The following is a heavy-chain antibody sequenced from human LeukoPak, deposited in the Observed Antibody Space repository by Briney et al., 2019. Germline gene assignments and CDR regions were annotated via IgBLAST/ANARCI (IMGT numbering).Heavy chain of an antibody. D-gene: IGHD6-13*01. Sequence: GGSLRLSCAASEFIFSNYGMHWVRQAPGKGLEWVAFIRYDGSTKYFADSVKGRFTISRDTSKNTLYLHMNSLRAEDTAVYYCAKDPYSSSWNLNYYMDVWGKGTTVTVSS. CDR3: AKDPYSSSWNLNYYMDV. CDR1: EFIFSNYG. J-gene: IGHJ6*03. CDR2: IRYDGSTK. V-gene: IGHV3-30*02.